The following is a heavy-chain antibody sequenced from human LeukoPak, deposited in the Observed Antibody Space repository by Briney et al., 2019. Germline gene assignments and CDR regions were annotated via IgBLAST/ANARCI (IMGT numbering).Heavy chain of an antibody. CDR1: GYTFTGYY. J-gene: IGHJ4*02. D-gene: IGHD3-10*01. V-gene: IGHV1-2*02. CDR2: INPNSGGT. Sequence: GASVEVSCKASGYTFTGYYMHWVRQAPGQGLEWMGWINPNSGGTNYAQKFQGRVTMTRDTSISTAYMELSRLRSDDTAVYYCARDTYLWFGEHGYWGQGTLVTVSS. CDR3: ARDTYLWFGEHGY.